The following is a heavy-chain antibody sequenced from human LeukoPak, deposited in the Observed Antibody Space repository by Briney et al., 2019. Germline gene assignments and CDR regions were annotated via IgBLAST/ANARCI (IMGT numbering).Heavy chain of an antibody. J-gene: IGHJ4*02. Sequence: GGSLRLSCAASGFPFSSHGMHWVRQAPGKGLEWVAYIRQEGRDTYYADSVKGRFSISRDDSKYTVNLEMSSLRTEDMAVYYCARVSRAAADISFEYWGQGTLVTVSS. CDR2: IRQEGRDT. CDR3: ARVSRAAADISFEY. CDR1: GFPFSSHG. D-gene: IGHD6-13*01. V-gene: IGHV3-30*02.